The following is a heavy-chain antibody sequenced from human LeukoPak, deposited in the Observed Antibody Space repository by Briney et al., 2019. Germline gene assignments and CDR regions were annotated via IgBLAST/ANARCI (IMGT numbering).Heavy chain of an antibody. CDR3: TRANAPGF. CDR2: IRSKAYGGTT. CDR1: GFTFGDYA. J-gene: IGHJ4*02. Sequence: PGGSLRLSCPASGFTFGDYAMSWVRQAPGKGLEWVGFIRSKAYGGTTEYAASVKGRFTISRDDSKSIAYLQMNSLKTEDTAVYYCTRANAPGFWGQGTLVTVSS. V-gene: IGHV3-49*04.